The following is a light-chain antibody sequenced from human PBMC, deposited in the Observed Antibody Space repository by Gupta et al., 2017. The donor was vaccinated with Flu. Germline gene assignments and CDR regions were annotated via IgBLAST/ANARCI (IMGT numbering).Light chain of an antibody. CDR3: AAWDDSLNGWV. Sequence: SVLTQPPSASGTPGQRATISCSRSSSNIGSNTVNWYQQLPGTAPKLLIYSNNQRPSGVPDRFSGSKSGTSASLAISGLQSEDEADYYCAAWDDSLNGWVFGGGTKLTVL. V-gene: IGLV1-44*01. CDR2: SNN. CDR1: SSNIGSNT. J-gene: IGLJ3*02.